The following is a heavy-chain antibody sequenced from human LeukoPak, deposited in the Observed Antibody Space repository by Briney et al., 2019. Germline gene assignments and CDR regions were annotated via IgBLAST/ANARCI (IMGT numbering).Heavy chain of an antibody. D-gene: IGHD5-12*01. CDR1: EFSVGSNY. Sequence: GGSLRLSCAASEFSVGSNYMTWVRQAPGKGLEWVSLINSVGSTYYADSVKGRFTISRDNSKNTLYLQMNSLRAEDTAVYYRARGPSGYHNTGGQGTLVTVSS. J-gene: IGHJ4*02. V-gene: IGHV3-66*01. CDR2: INSVGST. CDR3: ARGPSGYHNT.